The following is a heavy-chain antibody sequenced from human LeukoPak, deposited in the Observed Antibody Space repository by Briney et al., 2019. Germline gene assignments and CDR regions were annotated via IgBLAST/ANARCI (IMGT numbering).Heavy chain of an antibody. CDR1: GGSISSSNW. V-gene: IGHV4-4*02. Sequence: SETLSLTCAVSGGSISSSNWWSWVRQPPGKGLEWIGEIYHSGSTNYNPSLKSRVTISVDKSKNQFSLKLSSVTAADTAVYYCARNRYSSSWYSDYYGMDVWGQGTTVTVSS. CDR3: ARNRYSSSWYSDYYGMDV. D-gene: IGHD6-13*01. J-gene: IGHJ6*02. CDR2: IYHSGST.